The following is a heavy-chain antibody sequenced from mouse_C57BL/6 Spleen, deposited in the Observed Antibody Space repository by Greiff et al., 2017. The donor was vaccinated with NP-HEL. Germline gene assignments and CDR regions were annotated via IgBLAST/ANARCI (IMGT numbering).Heavy chain of an antibody. CDR2: ISYSGST. CDR3: ARGLYYSNPFAY. CDR1: GYSITSGYD. Sequence: EVQLVESGPGMVKPSQSLSLTCTVTGYSITSGYDWHWIRHFPGNKLEWMGYISYSGSTNYNPSLKSRISITHDTSKNHFFLKLNSVTTEDTATYYGARGLYYSNPFAYWGQGTLVTVSA. D-gene: IGHD2-5*01. J-gene: IGHJ3*01. V-gene: IGHV3-1*01.